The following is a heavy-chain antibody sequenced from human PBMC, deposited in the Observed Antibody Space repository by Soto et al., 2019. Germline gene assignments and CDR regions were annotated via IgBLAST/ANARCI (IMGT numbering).Heavy chain of an antibody. V-gene: IGHV3-23*01. CDR1: GFTFSAYA. CDR2: IGGRGGST. Sequence: PGGSLRLSCAASGFTFSAYAMTWVRQAPGKGLEWVSSIGGRGGSTYTADSVKGRFTISRDDSQNTVYLQMDSLRTDDTAIYYCAKQGDYDFWSPSNNWFDPWGLGTLVTVSS. J-gene: IGHJ5*02. D-gene: IGHD3-3*01. CDR3: AKQGDYDFWSPSNNWFDP.